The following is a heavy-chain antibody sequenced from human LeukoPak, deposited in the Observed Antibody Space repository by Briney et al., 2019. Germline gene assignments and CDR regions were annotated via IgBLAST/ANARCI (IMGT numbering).Heavy chain of an antibody. D-gene: IGHD5-12*01. J-gene: IGHJ4*02. CDR1: GGSISSYY. Sequence: SETLSLTCTVSGGSISSYYWSWIRQPPGKGLEWIGYIYYSGSTNYNPSLKSRVTISVDTSKNQFSLKLNSVTAADTAVYYCARGGTRGYIERGRFDYWGQGTLVTVSS. CDR2: IYYSGST. V-gene: IGHV4-59*01. CDR3: ARGGTRGYIERGRFDY.